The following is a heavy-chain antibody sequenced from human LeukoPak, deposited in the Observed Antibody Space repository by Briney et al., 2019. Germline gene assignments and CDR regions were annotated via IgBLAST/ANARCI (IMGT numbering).Heavy chain of an antibody. Sequence: GASVKVSRNASGYTFTSYDINWVRQATGQGLERMGWMNPNSGNTGYAQKFQGRVTMTRNTSISTAYMELSSLRSEDTAVYYRARRGPKNYYYYGMDVWGQGTTVTVSS. J-gene: IGHJ6*02. CDR3: ARRGPKNYYYYGMDV. CDR1: GYTFTSYD. CDR2: MNPNSGNT. V-gene: IGHV1-8*01.